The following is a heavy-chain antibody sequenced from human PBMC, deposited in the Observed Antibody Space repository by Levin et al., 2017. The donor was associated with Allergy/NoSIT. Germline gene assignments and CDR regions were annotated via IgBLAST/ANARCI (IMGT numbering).Heavy chain of an antibody. Sequence: GGSLRLSCVVSGFTFSSYAMSWIRQTPDKGLEWISIISGNSRTIYYADSVRGRFTISRDNSKNTLYLQMNSLSAQDTALYYCVSYRDGPYSHMAYWGQGTRVTVSS. CDR1: GFTFSSYA. J-gene: IGHJ4*02. V-gene: IGHV3-23*01. CDR2: ISGNSRTI. CDR3: VSYRDGPYSHMAY. D-gene: IGHD4-11*01.